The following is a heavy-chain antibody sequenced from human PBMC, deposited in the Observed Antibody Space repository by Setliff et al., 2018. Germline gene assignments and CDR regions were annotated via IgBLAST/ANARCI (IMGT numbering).Heavy chain of an antibody. CDR2: ISHSGNT. CDR1: GESFSGYF. D-gene: IGHD3-22*01. V-gene: IGHV4-34*01. CDR3: ASLPYYDSSGYSLSYY. J-gene: IGHJ4*02. Sequence: PSETLSLTCAVYGESFSGYFWSWIRQTPEKGLEWIGEISHSGNTNYNPSFKSRVTISIDTSKNQFSLKLSSVTAADTAVYYCASLPYYDSSGYSLSYYWGQGTLVTVSS.